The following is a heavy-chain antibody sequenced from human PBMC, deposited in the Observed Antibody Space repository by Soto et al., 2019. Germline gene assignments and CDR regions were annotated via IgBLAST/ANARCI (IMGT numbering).Heavy chain of an antibody. V-gene: IGHV4-59*01. CDR1: GSSISSYY. J-gene: IGHJ3*02. Sequence: PSETLSLTCTVSGSSISSYYWSWIRQPPGKGLEWIGYIYYSGSTNYNPSLKSRVTISVDTSKNQFSLKLSSVTAADTAVYYCARGRPDAFDIWGQGTMVTVSS. CDR2: IYYSGST. CDR3: ARGRPDAFDI.